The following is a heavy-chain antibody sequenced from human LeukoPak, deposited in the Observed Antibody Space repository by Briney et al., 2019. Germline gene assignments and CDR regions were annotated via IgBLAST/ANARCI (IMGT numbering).Heavy chain of an antibody. J-gene: IGHJ4*02. CDR2: MSSSGSSI. Sequence: GGSLRLSCAASGFSFSTSTMNWVRQAPGRGLEWVSSMSSSGSSIYYADSVKGRFTISRDNAKTSLYLQMNSLRAEDTAVYYCARSISPRGDRRTLPDYWGQGTLVTVSS. CDR1: GFSFSTST. D-gene: IGHD7-27*01. CDR3: ARSISPRGDRRTLPDY. V-gene: IGHV3-21*01.